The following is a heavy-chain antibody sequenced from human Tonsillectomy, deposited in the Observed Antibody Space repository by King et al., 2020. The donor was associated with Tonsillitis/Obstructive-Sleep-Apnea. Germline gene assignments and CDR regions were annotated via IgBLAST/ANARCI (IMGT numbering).Heavy chain of an antibody. Sequence: VQLVESGGGLVQPGGSLRLSCAASGFNFSSYWMHWVRQAPGKGLVWVSRINSDGSSTSYADSVKGRFTISRDNAKNTLYLQMNSLRAEDTAVYYCARGGEQWLVRRPIDYWGQGTLATVSS. J-gene: IGHJ4*02. CDR1: GFNFSSYW. CDR3: ARGGEQWLVRRPIDY. D-gene: IGHD6-19*01. V-gene: IGHV3-74*01. CDR2: INSDGSST.